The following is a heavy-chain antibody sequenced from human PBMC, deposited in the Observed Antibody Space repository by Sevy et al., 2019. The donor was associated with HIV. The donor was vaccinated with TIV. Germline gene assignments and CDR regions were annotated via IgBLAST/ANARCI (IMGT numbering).Heavy chain of an antibody. CDR2: ISGSGGST. Sequence: GGSLRLSCAASGFTFSSYAMSWVRQAPGKGLEWVSAISGSGGSTYYAVSVKDRFTISRDNSKNTLYLQMNSLRAEDTAVYYCAKDLGITMVRGVITFDFWGQRTLVTVSS. V-gene: IGHV3-23*01. D-gene: IGHD3-10*01. J-gene: IGHJ4*02. CDR3: AKDLGITMVRGVITFDF. CDR1: GFTFSSYA.